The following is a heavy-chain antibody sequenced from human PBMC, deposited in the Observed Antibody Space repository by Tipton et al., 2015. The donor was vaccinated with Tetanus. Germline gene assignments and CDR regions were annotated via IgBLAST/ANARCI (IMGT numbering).Heavy chain of an antibody. V-gene: IGHV3-30*03. CDR3: IYPIIWSAFDY. D-gene: IGHD2-8*02. J-gene: IGHJ4*02. Sequence: QVQLVQSGGGVVQPGRSLRLSCAASGFTFSNSGMHWVRQAPGKGLEWVAIISYDGNYQSYAEPVKGRFTISRDNSKSTLFLQMNGLRAEDTAVYYCIYPIIWSAFDYWGQGSLVTVSS. CDR2: ISYDGNYQ. CDR1: GFTFSNSG.